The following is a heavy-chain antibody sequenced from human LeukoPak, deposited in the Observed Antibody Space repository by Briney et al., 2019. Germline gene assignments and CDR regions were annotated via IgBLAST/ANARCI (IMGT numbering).Heavy chain of an antibody. CDR2: INGRGGLI. Sequence: GGSLRLSCAASGFSFSAYNMNWVRQAPGKGLEWVASINGRGGLIYYSDSVKGRFTISRDNSKNTLYLQMNSLRAEDTAVYYCAKDLRTIVAVAGTLDYWGQGTLVTVSS. J-gene: IGHJ4*02. V-gene: IGHV3-48*01. D-gene: IGHD6-19*01. CDR3: AKDLRTIVAVAGTLDY. CDR1: GFSFSAYN.